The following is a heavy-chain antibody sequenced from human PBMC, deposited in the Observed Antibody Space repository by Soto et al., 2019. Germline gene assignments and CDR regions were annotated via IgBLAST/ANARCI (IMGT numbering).Heavy chain of an antibody. CDR3: AKLIIAVPGPVNFDY. CDR1: GFSFSSYA. J-gene: IGHJ4*02. V-gene: IGHV3-23*01. CDR2: ISGSGGST. D-gene: IGHD6-19*01. Sequence: GGSLRLSCAASGFSFSSYAMSWVRQAPGKGLEWVSVISGSGGSTYYADPAKGRFTISRDNSKNTLFLQMNSLRAEDTALYYCAKLIIAVPGPVNFDYWGQGTPVTVSS.